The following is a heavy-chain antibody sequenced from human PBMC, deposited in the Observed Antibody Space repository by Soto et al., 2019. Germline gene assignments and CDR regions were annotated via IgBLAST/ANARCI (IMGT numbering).Heavy chain of an antibody. CDR1: GFTFRNHW. CDR3: AGTRGTANSAFDI. CDR2: ISPDESWM. V-gene: IGHV3-74*01. D-gene: IGHD2-21*02. J-gene: IGHJ3*02. Sequence: EAELVESGGDLVQSGGSLRLSCVASGFTFRNHWMHWVRLSPGEGLVGVSRISPDESWMDYADSVKGRFTISRDNAKNTLYLQMNSLRVEDTAVYYCAGTRGTANSAFDIWGQGTMVTVSS.